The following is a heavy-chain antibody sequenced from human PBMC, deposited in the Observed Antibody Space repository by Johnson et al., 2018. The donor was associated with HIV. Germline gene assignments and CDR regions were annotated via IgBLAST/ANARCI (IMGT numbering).Heavy chain of an antibody. CDR3: ARELGYSSSNDAFDI. V-gene: IGHV3-30-3*01. CDR2: ISYDGSNK. CDR1: GFTFSSYA. J-gene: IGHJ3*02. D-gene: IGHD6-13*01. Sequence: VQLVESGGGVVQPERSLRLSCAASGFTFSSYAMHWVRQAPGKGLEWVAVISYDGSNKYYADSVKGRFTISRDNSKNTLYLQMNSLRAEDTAVYYCARELGYSSSNDAFDIWGQGTMVTVSS.